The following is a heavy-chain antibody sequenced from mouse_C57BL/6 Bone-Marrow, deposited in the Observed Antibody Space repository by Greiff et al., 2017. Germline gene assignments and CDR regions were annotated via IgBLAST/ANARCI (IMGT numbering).Heavy chain of an antibody. CDR2: IDPEDGDP. V-gene: IGHV14-1*01. D-gene: IGHD2-1*01. CDR1: GFNIKDYY. CDR3: TDGNYWYFDV. J-gene: IGHJ1*03. Sequence: VQLQQSGAELVRPGASVKLSCTASGFNIKDYYMHWLKQRPERGLEWIGRIDPEDGDPEYAPKFQGKATMTADTSSHTAYLQLSSLTSEDTAVYYCTDGNYWYFDVWGTGTTVTVSS.